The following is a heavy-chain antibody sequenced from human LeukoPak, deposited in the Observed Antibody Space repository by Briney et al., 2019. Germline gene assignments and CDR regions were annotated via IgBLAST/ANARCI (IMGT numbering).Heavy chain of an antibody. D-gene: IGHD6-13*01. CDR3: AKGALIRSWFLGYYFDY. CDR1: GFTFSSYA. CDR2: ISGSGGST. J-gene: IGHJ4*02. V-gene: IGHV3-23*01. Sequence: GGSLRLSCAASGFTFSSYAMSWVRQAPGKWLEWVSAISGSGGSTYYADSVKGRFTISRDNSKNTLYLQMNSLRAEDTAVYYCAKGALIRSWFLGYYFDYWGQGTLVTVSS.